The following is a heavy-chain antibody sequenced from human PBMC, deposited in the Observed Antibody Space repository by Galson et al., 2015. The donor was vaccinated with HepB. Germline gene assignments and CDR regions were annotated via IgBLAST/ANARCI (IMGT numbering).Heavy chain of an antibody. D-gene: IGHD6-19*01. J-gene: IGHJ4*02. CDR2: IYPGDSDT. Sequence: QSGAEVKKPGDSLKLSCKGSGYKFTTYWIGWVRQMPGKGLEWMGIIYPGDSDTRYSPSFQGQVTMSADKSISTAYLQRSSLKASDTAMYSCARPVSSSGWYLDYWGQGTLVTVSS. CDR1: GYKFTTYW. CDR3: ARPVSSSGWYLDY. V-gene: IGHV5-51*01.